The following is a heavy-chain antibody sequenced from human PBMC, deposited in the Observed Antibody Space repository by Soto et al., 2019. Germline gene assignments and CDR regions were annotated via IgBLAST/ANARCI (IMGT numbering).Heavy chain of an antibody. J-gene: IGHJ4*02. CDR3: ASGYSYGVDY. D-gene: IGHD5-18*01. Sequence: ASVKVSCKAPADTFTSYYIHWVRQAPGHGLEWMGIINPSGGSTSYAQKFQGRVTMTRDTSTSTVYMELSSLRSEDTAVYYCASGYSYGVDYWGQGTLVTVSS. CDR2: INPSGGST. CDR1: ADTFTSYY. V-gene: IGHV1-46*01.